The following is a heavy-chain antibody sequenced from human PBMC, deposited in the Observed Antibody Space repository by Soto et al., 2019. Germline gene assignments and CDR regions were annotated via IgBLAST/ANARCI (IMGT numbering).Heavy chain of an antibody. D-gene: IGHD3-10*01. CDR2: ISGSGGST. CDR1: GFTFSSYA. V-gene: IGHV3-23*01. J-gene: IGHJ3*02. CDR3: AKDRITMVRGVTYRTDAFDI. Sequence: EVQLLESGGGLVQPGGSLRLSCAASGFTFSSYAMSWVRQAPGKGLEWVSAISGSGGSTYYADSVKGRFTISRDNSKNTLYLQMNSLRAEDTAVYYCAKDRITMVRGVTYRTDAFDIWGQGTMVTVSS.